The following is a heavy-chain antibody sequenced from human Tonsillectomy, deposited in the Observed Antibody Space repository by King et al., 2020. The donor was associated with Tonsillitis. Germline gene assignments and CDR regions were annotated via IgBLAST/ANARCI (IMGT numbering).Heavy chain of an antibody. V-gene: IGHV7-4-1*02. CDR1: GYTFTSYA. D-gene: IGHD2-2*01. J-gene: IGHJ4*02. CDR3: AREFKRDCSSTSCHFLY. CDR2: INTNTGNP. Sequence: QLVQSGSELKKPGASVKVSCKASGYTFTSYAMNWVRQAPGQGLEWMGWINTNTGNPTYAQGFTGRFVFSLDTSVTTEYLQISSLKAEDTAVYYCAREFKRDCSSTSCHFLYWGQGTLVTVSS.